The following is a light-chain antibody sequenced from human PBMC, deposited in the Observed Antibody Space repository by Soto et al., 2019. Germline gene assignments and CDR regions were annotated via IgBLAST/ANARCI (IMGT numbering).Light chain of an antibody. Sequence: QSVLTQPASVSGSPVQSITISCTGTSSDVGGYNYVSWYQQHPVKAPKLMIYDVTNRPSGVSDRFSGSKSGNTASLTISGLQAEDDADYYCSSYTSSITPYVFGPGTKVTVL. CDR1: SSDVGGYNY. V-gene: IGLV2-14*01. CDR2: DVT. CDR3: SSYTSSITPYV. J-gene: IGLJ1*01.